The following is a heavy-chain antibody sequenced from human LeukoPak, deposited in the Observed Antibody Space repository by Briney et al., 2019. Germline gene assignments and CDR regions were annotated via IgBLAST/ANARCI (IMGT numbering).Heavy chain of an antibody. CDR2: ISGDGGST. V-gene: IGHV3-43*02. J-gene: IGHJ4*02. D-gene: IGHD3-9*01. CDR3: AKVGILTGYWTFDY. CDR1: GFTFDDYA. Sequence: GGSLRLSCAASGFTFDDYAMHWVRQAPGKGLEWVSLISGDGGSTYCADSVKGRFTISRDNSKNSLYLQMNSPRTEDTALYYCAKVGILTGYWTFDYWGQGTLVTVSS.